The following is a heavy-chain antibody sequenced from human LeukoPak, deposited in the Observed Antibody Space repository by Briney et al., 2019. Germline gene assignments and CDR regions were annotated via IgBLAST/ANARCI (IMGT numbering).Heavy chain of an antibody. J-gene: IGHJ6*02. CDR3: ARDGGYYYDSSAYYYYYGMDV. V-gene: IGHV4-59*01. D-gene: IGHD3-22*01. CDR2: IYYSGRT. Sequence: PSETLSLTCTVSGSSISSYYWSWIRQPPGKGLEWIGYIYYSGRTNYNPSLKSRVTISVDTSKNQFSLKLSSVTSADTAVYYCARDGGYYYDSSAYYYYYGMDVWGQGTTVTVSS. CDR1: GSSISSYY.